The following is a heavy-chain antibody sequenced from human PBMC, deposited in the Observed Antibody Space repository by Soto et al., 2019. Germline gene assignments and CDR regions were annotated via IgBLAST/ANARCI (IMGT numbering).Heavy chain of an antibody. V-gene: IGHV1-3*01. D-gene: IGHD1-7*01. CDR3: ARDVPNRNYVNYYYGMDV. J-gene: IGHJ6*02. CDR2: INAGNGNT. CDR1: GYTFTSYA. Sequence: ASVKVSCKASGYTFTSYAMHWVRQAPGQRLEWMGWINAGNGNTKYSQKFQGRVTITRDTSASTAYMELSSLRSEDTAVYYCARDVPNRNYVNYYYGMDVWGQGTTVTVS.